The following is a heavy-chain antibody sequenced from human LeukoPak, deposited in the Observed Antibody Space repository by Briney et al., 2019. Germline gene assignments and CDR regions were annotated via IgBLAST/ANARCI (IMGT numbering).Heavy chain of an antibody. J-gene: IGHJ4*02. Sequence: SETLSLTCNVSGGSISTTSYYWGWIRQSPGKGLEWIASMYYGGSNYYNPSLKSRVTISIDTSKDQVSMNLTSVTAADTAVYYCASRPPVSGYVVSWGQGTLVTVSS. CDR1: GGSISTTSYY. D-gene: IGHD5-12*01. CDR3: ASRPPVSGYVVS. V-gene: IGHV4-39*01. CDR2: MYYGGSN.